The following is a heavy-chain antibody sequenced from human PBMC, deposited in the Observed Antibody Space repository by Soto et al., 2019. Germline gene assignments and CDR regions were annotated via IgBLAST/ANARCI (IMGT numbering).Heavy chain of an antibody. V-gene: IGHV1-46*01. J-gene: IGHJ5*02. Sequence: QVQLVQSGAEVKKPGASVKVSCKASGYTFTSYYMHWVRQAPGQGLEWMGIINPSGGSTSYAQKFQGRVTMTRDTSTSTVYMELSSLRSEDTAVYYCARNGMVVPPAIGWFDPWGHGTLVTVSS. D-gene: IGHD2-2*01. CDR1: GYTFTSYY. CDR2: INPSGGST. CDR3: ARNGMVVPPAIGWFDP.